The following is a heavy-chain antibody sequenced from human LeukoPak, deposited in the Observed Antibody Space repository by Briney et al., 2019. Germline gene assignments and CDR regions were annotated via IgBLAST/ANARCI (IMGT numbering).Heavy chain of an antibody. Sequence: GGSLRLSCAASGLTFGNAWMSWVRQAPGKGLEWVARITSKTSGEATDHAAPVRGRFTISRDDSKATLYLQMDSLETEDTAIYYCTTYRYSYGSTGYSYFDYWGQGILVTVSS. J-gene: IGHJ4*02. V-gene: IGHV3-15*01. CDR2: ITSKTSGEAT. CDR3: TTYRYSYGSTGYSYFDY. CDR1: GLTFGNAW. D-gene: IGHD3-22*01.